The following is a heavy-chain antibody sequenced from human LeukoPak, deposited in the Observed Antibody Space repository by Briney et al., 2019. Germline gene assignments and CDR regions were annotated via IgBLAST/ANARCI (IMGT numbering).Heavy chain of an antibody. CDR3: AKDRYYFDGSGYCFEY. CDR1: GFTFSNYW. V-gene: IGHV3-7*01. J-gene: IGHJ4*02. Sequence: PGGSLRLSCAASGFTFSNYWMSWVRQAPGKGPEWVANIKQDESKTYYVDSVKGRFTISRDNAKNTLYLQMNSLSAEDAAVYYCAKDRYYFDGSGYCFEYWGQGTLVTVSS. CDR2: IKQDESKT. D-gene: IGHD3-22*01.